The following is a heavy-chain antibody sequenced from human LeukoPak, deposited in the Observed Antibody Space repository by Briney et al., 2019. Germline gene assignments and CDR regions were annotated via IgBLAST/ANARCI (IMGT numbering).Heavy chain of an antibody. Sequence: PSETLSLTCAVSGGSISSGGYSWSWIRQPPGKGLEWIGEINHSGSTNYNPSLKSRVTISVDTSKNQFSLKLSSVTAADTAVYYCARVGKTTLRYWGQGTLVTVSS. CDR2: INHSGST. V-gene: IGHV4-34*01. D-gene: IGHD4-17*01. J-gene: IGHJ4*02. CDR1: GGSISSGGYS. CDR3: ARVGKTTLRY.